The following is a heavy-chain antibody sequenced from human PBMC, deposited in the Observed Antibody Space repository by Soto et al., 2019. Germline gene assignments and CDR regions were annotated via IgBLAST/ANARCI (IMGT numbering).Heavy chain of an antibody. CDR3: ANYDAAAGGGVYYYYYGMDV. V-gene: IGHV1-69*01. Sequence: QVQLVQSGAEVKKPGSSVKVSCKASGGTFSSYAISWVRQAPGQGLEWMGGIIPIFGTANYAQKFQGRVTITADESTSTAYMELSSLRSEDTAVYYCANYDAAAGGGVYYYYYGMDVWGQGTTVXVSS. CDR1: GGTFSSYA. CDR2: IIPIFGTA. J-gene: IGHJ6*02. D-gene: IGHD6-13*01.